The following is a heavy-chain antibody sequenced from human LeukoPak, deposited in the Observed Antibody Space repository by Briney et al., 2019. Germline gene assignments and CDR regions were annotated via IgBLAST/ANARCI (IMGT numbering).Heavy chain of an antibody. CDR2: IIPIFGTA. Sequence: SVKVSCKASGGTFSSYAISWVRQAPGQGLEWMGGIIPIFGTANYAQKFQGRVTITADESTSTAYMELSSLRSEDTAVYYCARGDFWSGYSYNWFDPWGQGTLVTVSS. D-gene: IGHD3-3*01. V-gene: IGHV1-69*13. J-gene: IGHJ5*02. CDR1: GGTFSSYA. CDR3: ARGDFWSGYSYNWFDP.